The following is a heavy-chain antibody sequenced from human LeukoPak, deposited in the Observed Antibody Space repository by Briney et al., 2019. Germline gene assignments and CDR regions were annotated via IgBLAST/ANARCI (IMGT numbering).Heavy chain of an antibody. D-gene: IGHD3-3*01. CDR1: GSSFDYYW. CDR3: ARVGSVTNFGVVSYYFDY. CDR2: IYPDDSDS. V-gene: IGHV5-51*01. J-gene: IGHJ4*02. Sequence: GESLKISCQASGSSFDYYWIAWVRQLPGKGLEWMGIIYPDDSDSTYSPSFQGQVTISVDKSINTAYLQWSSLKASNTAIYYCARVGSVTNFGVVSYYFDYWGQGTLVTVSS.